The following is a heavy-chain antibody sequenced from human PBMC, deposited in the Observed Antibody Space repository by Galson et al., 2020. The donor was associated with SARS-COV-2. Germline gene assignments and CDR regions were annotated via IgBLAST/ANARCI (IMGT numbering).Heavy chain of an antibody. CDR2: INSDGSRT. J-gene: IGHJ4*02. CDR3: LRGLTIDY. D-gene: IGHD3-10*01. V-gene: IGHV3-74*01. CDR1: GSTSSTYW. Sequence: PGGPLRLPCPASGSTSSTYWMHWVRQAPGKGLVWVSRINSDGSRTTYADSVKGRFTISRDNAKNTLYLQMNSLRAEDTAVYYCLRGLTIDYWGRGTLVSVSS.